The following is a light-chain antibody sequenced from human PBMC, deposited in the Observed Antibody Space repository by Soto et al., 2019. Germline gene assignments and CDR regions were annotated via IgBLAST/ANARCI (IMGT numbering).Light chain of an antibody. CDR3: QQYNSYSLT. CDR2: DAS. CDR1: QSISIW. Sequence: DIQMTQSPSTLSASVVDRVTITCRASQSISIWLAWYQQKPGKAPKLLIYDASSLESGVPSRFSGSGSGTEFTLTISSLQPDDFATYYCQQYNSYSLTFGQGTKVDIK. V-gene: IGKV1-5*01. J-gene: IGKJ1*01.